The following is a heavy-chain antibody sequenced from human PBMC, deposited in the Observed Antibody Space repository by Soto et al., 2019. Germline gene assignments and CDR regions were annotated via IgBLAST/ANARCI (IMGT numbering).Heavy chain of an antibody. J-gene: IGHJ6*03. Sequence: PSETLSLTCTVSGGSISSYYWSWIRQPPGKGLEWIGEINHSGSTNYNPSLKSRVTISVDTSKNQFSLKLSSVTAADTAVYYCARGQVIVVVPAAMMVGYYYYMDVWGKGTTVTVSS. D-gene: IGHD2-2*01. CDR3: ARGQVIVVVPAAMMVGYYYYMDV. CDR2: INHSGST. V-gene: IGHV4-34*01. CDR1: GGSISSYY.